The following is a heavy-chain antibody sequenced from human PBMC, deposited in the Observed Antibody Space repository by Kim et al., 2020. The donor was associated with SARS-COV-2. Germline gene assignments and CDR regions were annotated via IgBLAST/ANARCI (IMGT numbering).Heavy chain of an antibody. CDR3: ARDWGDSAYCGGDCYNWYFDL. Sequence: GGSLRLSCAASGFTFSSYSMNWVRQAPGKGLEWVSSISSSSSYIYYADSVKGRFTISRDNAKNSLYLQMNSLRAEDTAVYYCARDWGDSAYCGGDCYNWYFDLWGRGTLVTVSS. CDR1: GFTFSSYS. D-gene: IGHD2-21*02. V-gene: IGHV3-21*01. CDR2: ISSSSSYI. J-gene: IGHJ2*01.